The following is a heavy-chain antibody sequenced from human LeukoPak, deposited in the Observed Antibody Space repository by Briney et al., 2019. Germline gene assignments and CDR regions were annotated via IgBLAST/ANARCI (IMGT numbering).Heavy chain of an antibody. CDR2: IYTSGST. Sequence: SETLSLTCTVSGGSLSSYYWSWIRQPARKGLEWIGRIYTSGSTNYNPSLKSRVTMSVDTSKNQFSLKLSSVTAADTAVYYCARDVRKGWFREHRGAFDIWGQGTMVTVSS. D-gene: IGHD3-10*01. CDR3: ARDVRKGWFREHRGAFDI. V-gene: IGHV4-4*07. CDR1: GGSLSSYY. J-gene: IGHJ3*02.